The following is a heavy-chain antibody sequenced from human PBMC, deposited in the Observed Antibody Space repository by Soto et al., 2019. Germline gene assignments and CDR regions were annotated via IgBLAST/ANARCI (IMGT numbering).Heavy chain of an antibody. CDR3: AREDLSTXXYXDY. Sequence: EVQLVESGGGLVKPGGSLRLSCAASGFTFSSYSMNWVRQAPGKGLEWVSSISSSSSYIYYADSVKGRFTISRDNAKNSLYLQMNSLRXXXXXXYYCAREDLSTXXYXDYWGQGT. CDR2: ISSSSSYI. J-gene: IGHJ4*02. V-gene: IGHV3-21*01. D-gene: IGHD2-2*01. CDR1: GFTFSSYS.